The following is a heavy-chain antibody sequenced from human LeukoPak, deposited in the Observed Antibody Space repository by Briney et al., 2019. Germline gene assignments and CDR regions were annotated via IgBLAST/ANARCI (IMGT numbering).Heavy chain of an antibody. CDR2: IYHSGST. CDR1: GFTFGNYG. J-gene: IGHJ4*02. D-gene: IGHD1-26*01. Sequence: GSLRLSCAVSGFTFGNYGMHWVRQPPGKGLEWIGEIYHSGSTNYNPSLKSRVTISVDKSKNQFSLKLSSVTAADTAVYYCARGPAKHLYKDSGSYLPWHYFDYWGQGTLVTVSS. CDR3: ARGPAKHLYKDSGSYLPWHYFDY. V-gene: IGHV4-4*02.